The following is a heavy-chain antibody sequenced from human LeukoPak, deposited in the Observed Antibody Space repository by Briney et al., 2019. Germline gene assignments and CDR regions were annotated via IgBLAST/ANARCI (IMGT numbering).Heavy chain of an antibody. J-gene: IGHJ5*02. D-gene: IGHD3-10*01. CDR1: GGSFSGYY. Sequence: SETLSLTCAVYGGSFSGYYWSWIRQPPGKGLEWIGEINHSGSTNYNPSLKSRVTISVDTSKNQFSLKLSSVTAADTAVYYCARPRRGYYYGSGNSWFDPWGQGTLVTVSS. CDR2: INHSGST. CDR3: ARPRRGYYYGSGNSWFDP. V-gene: IGHV4-34*01.